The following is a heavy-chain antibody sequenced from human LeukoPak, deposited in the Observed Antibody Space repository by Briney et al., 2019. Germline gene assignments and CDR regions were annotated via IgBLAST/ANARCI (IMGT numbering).Heavy chain of an antibody. Sequence: GGSLRLSCAASGFAFNSYTINWVRQAPGKGLEWVSSISGDSYYIYYAESVRGRFTNSRDNAKKSAYLQMNSLRAEDSAVYYCARDRGVPDYWGQGTLVTVSS. J-gene: IGHJ4*02. D-gene: IGHD1-26*01. CDR3: ARDRGVPDY. CDR2: ISGDSYYI. CDR1: GFAFNSYT. V-gene: IGHV3-21*01.